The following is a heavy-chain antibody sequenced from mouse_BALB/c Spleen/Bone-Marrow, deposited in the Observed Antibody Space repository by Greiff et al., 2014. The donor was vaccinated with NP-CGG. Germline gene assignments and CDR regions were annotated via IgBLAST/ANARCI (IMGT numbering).Heavy chain of an antibody. CDR3: ARTSNPAMDY. CDR1: GYIFTSYW. Sequence: VQLQQSGAELVRPGASVKLSCKTSGYIFTSYWIHWIKQRSGQGLEWIARIYPGTDSTYYNEKFKGKATLTADKLSNTAYMQLGSLKSEDSAVYFCARTSNPAMDYWGQGTSVTVSS. CDR2: IYPGTDST. D-gene: IGHD2-5*01. J-gene: IGHJ4*01. V-gene: IGHV1S132*01.